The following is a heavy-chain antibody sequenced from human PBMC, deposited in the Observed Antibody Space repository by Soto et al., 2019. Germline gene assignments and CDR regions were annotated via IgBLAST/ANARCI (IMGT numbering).Heavy chain of an antibody. J-gene: IGHJ4*02. CDR2: ISSSRSTI. D-gene: IGHD3-3*01. CDR3: ASIITIFGADY. CDR1: GFTFSSYS. Sequence: EVQLVESGGGLVQPGGSLRLSCAASGFTFSSYSMNWVRQAPGKGLEWVSYISSSRSTIYYADSVKGRFTISRDNAKNSLYLQMNSLRAEDTAVYYCASIITIFGADYWGQGTLVTVSS. V-gene: IGHV3-48*01.